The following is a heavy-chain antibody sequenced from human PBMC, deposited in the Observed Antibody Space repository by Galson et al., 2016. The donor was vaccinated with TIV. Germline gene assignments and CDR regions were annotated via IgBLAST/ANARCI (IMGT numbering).Heavy chain of an antibody. V-gene: IGHV1-46*01. CDR1: GYTLSHYY. J-gene: IGHJ4*02. CDR3: ATFSGARCPFDY. D-gene: IGHD2-15*01. CDR2: IDPLGGGT. Sequence: SVKVSCKASGYTLSHYYMHWVRQAPGQGLEWVGVIDPLGGGTTYSPQSQGRVTMTRDTSTSTVYMELTSLRSDDTAIFYCATFSGARCPFDYWGQGTLVAVSS.